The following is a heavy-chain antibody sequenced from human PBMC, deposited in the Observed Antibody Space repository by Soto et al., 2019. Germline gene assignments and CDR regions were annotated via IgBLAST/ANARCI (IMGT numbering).Heavy chain of an antibody. V-gene: IGHV1-18*01. Sequence: QVHLEQSGPEVKKPGASVKVSCKASGYTFTSYGISWVRLAPGQGLEWMGWINIYGGGTNYAQKYQDRVTMTRDTSTNTVDLGMRSLTSDATAIYYCARALYYYDNSGLAFWGQGTLVTVSS. D-gene: IGHD3-22*01. CDR3: ARALYYYDNSGLAF. CDR2: INIYGGGT. CDR1: GYTFTSYG. J-gene: IGHJ4*02.